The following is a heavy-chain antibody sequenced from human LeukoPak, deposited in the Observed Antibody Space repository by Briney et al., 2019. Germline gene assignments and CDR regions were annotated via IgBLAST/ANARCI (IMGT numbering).Heavy chain of an antibody. CDR1: GRSVNTYY. V-gene: IGHV4-4*07. CDR3: ARLRRDINDWYADDC. J-gene: IGHJ4*02. D-gene: IGHD6-19*01. CDR2: ISITEGT. Sequence: PSETLSLTCSVSGRSVNTYYWRWIRQSAGKGLEWIGRISITEGTNYNPSLKSRVSMSVDASKNQVSLKLGSVTAADTAVYYCARLRRDINDWYADDCWGQGTLVTVSS.